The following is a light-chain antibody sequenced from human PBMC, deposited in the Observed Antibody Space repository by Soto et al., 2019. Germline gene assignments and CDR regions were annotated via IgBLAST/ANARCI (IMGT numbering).Light chain of an antibody. J-gene: IGLJ1*01. Sequence: QSALTQPASVSGSPGQSITISCTGTSSDVGRYNYVSWYQQHPGKAPKLIIYDVSSRPSGVSNRFSGSKSGNTASLTISGLQTEDEADYYCYSFAGSTTFSYVFGPGTKLTVL. V-gene: IGLV2-23*02. CDR3: YSFAGSTTFSYV. CDR2: DVS. CDR1: SSDVGRYNY.